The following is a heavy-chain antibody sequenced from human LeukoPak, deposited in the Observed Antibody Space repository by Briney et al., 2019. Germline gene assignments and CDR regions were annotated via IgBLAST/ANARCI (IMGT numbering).Heavy chain of an antibody. V-gene: IGHV3-11*01. J-gene: IGHJ4*02. D-gene: IGHD3-16*01. Sequence: GGSLRLSCAASGFTFSDYYMTWIRQAPGKGLEWVSYISSSGSTIYYADSVKGRFTISRDNAKKSLYLEMNSLRAEDTAVYYCARDQSGLGYGSLFDYWGQGTLVTVSS. CDR2: ISSSGSTI. CDR1: GFTFSDYY. CDR3: ARDQSGLGYGSLFDY.